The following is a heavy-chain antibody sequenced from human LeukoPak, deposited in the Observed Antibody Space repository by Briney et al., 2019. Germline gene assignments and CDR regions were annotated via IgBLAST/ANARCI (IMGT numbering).Heavy chain of an antibody. J-gene: IGHJ6*02. V-gene: IGHV4-34*01. CDR2: INHSGSA. CDR1: GGSFSGYY. Sequence: KPSETLSLTCAVYGGSFSGYYWSWIRQPPGKGLEWIGEINHSGSANYNPSLKSRVTMSIGTSRNHFSLKLISVTAADTAVYYCREERRRTSGSYGMYDYYGMDVWGQGTTVTVSS. CDR3: REERRRTSGSYGMYDYYGMDV. D-gene: IGHD1-26*01.